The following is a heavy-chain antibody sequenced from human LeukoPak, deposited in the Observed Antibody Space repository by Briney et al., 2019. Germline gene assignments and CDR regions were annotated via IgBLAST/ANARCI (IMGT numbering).Heavy chain of an antibody. Sequence: PSETLSLTCTVSGGSISSGDYYWSWIRQPPGKGLEWIGYIYYSGSTYYNPSLKSRVTISVDTSKNQFSLKLSSVTAADTAVYYCAREDGDYENWFFDYWGQGTLVTVSS. CDR1: GGSISSGDYY. V-gene: IGHV4-30-4*02. CDR2: IYYSGST. D-gene: IGHD4-17*01. CDR3: AREDGDYENWFFDY. J-gene: IGHJ4*02.